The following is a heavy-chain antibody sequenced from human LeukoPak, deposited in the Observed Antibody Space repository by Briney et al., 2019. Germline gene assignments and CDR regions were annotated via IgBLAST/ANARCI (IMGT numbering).Heavy chain of an antibody. CDR3: ARDCSSTSRYTPWLDH. CDR2: LNPNSGGT. J-gene: IGHJ5*02. CDR1: GYTFTVYY. Sequence: ASVKVSCKASGYTFTVYYMHWVRQAPAQGLEWMGWLNPNSGGTKYVQKFQGRVTLTRDTSISTAYMKLSRLRSVDTAVYYCARDCSSTSRYTPWLDHWGQGTLVTVSS. D-gene: IGHD2-2*02. V-gene: IGHV1-2*02.